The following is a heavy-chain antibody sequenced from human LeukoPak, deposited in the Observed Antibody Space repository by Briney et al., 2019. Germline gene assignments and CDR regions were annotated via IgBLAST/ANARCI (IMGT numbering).Heavy chain of an antibody. Sequence: GGSLRLSCAASGFTFDDYGMHWVRQAPGKGLEWVSLIRGDGTSTYYADSVKGRFTVSRDSSRNSLYLQMNSLTIEDTAFYYCAKGGGDNFLYYFDCWGQGILVTVSS. J-gene: IGHJ4*02. CDR2: IRGDGTST. V-gene: IGHV3-43*02. CDR3: AKGGGDNFLYYFDC. D-gene: IGHD3-16*01. CDR1: GFTFDDYG.